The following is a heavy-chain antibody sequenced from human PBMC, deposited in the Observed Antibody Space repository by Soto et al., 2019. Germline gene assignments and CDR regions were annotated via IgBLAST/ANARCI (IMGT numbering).Heavy chain of an antibody. J-gene: IGHJ6*02. CDR1: GGYVSGYY. D-gene: IGHD1-26*01. V-gene: IGHV4-59*02. Sequence: TSEPQRHTYSVTGGYVSGYYWSWIRKPPGRGLALLGYIYYGGTTLYNPSVESRVTISVDTSKNQFSMKLSSVTAADTAVYYCARDLLVVGGSYYYYYYYGMDVCGQGTTVTVSS. CDR3: ARDLLVVGGSYYYYYYYGMDV. CDR2: IYYGGTT.